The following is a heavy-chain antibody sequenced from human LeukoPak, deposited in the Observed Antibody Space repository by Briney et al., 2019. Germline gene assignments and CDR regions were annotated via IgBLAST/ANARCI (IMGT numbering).Heavy chain of an antibody. J-gene: IGHJ4*02. V-gene: IGHV4-30-2*03. D-gene: IGHD3-10*01. Sequence: SQTLSLTCAVSGGSISSGGYSWSWIRQPPGKGLEWIGYIYHSGSTYYNPSLKSRGTISVDTSKNQFSLKLSSVTAADTAVYYCARRRGPFDYWGQGTLVTVSS. CDR2: IYHSGST. CDR1: GGSISSGGYS. CDR3: ARRRGPFDY.